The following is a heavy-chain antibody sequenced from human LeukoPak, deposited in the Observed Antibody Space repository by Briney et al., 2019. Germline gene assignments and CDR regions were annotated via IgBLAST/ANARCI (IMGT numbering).Heavy chain of an antibody. CDR3: ARRLRWPRPNYCFDY. V-gene: IGHV1-18*01. CDR1: GYTFTSYG. Sequence: ASVKVSCKASGYTFTSYGISWVRQAPGQGLEWMGWISAYNGNTNYAQKLQGRVTMTTDTSTSTAYMELRSLRSDDTAVYYCARRLRWPRPNYCFDYWGQGTLVTVSS. D-gene: IGHD4-17*01. J-gene: IGHJ4*02. CDR2: ISAYNGNT.